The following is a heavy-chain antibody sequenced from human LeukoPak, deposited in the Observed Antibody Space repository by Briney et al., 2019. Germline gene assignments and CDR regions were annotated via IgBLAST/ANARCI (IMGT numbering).Heavy chain of an antibody. CDR1: GGTFSSYA. Sequence: SVKVSCKASGGTFSSYAISWVRQAPGQGLEWMGGIIPIFGTANYAQKFQGRVTITTDESTSTAYMELSSLRSEDTAVYYCAAVPDGCKPYGAFDIWGQGTMVTVSS. J-gene: IGHJ3*02. D-gene: IGHD5-24*01. V-gene: IGHV1-69*05. CDR2: IIPIFGTA. CDR3: AAVPDGCKPYGAFDI.